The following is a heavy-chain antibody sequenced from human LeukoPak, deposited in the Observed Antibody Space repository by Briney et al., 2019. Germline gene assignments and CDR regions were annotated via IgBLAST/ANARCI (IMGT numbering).Heavy chain of an antibody. D-gene: IGHD3-3*01. J-gene: IGHJ4*02. V-gene: IGHV3-21*01. CDR3: ARPLRESGYFYFDY. CDR1: GFTFSSYS. Sequence: GGSLRLSCAASGFTFSSYSMNWVRQAPGKGLEWVSSISSSSSYIYYADSVKGRFTISRDNAKNSLYLQMNSLRAEDTAVYYCARPLRESGYFYFDYWGQGTLVTVSS. CDR2: ISSSSSYI.